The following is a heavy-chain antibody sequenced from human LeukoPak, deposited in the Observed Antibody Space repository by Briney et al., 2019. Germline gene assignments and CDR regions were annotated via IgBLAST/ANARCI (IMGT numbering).Heavy chain of an antibody. D-gene: IGHD3-3*01. V-gene: IGHV4-59*11. Sequence: SETLSLTCTVSGGSISSHYWSWIRQPPGKGLEWSGYIYYSGSTNYNPSLKSRVTISVDTSKNQFSLKLSSVTAADTAVYYCARLYYDFWSGYYGDYWFDPWGQGTLVTVSS. CDR1: GGSISSHY. CDR2: IYYSGST. CDR3: ARLYYDFWSGYYGDYWFDP. J-gene: IGHJ5*02.